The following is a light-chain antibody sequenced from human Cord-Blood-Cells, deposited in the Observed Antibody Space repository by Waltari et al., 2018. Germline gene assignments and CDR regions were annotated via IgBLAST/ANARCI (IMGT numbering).Light chain of an antibody. J-gene: IGLJ1*01. V-gene: IGLV2-14*03. Sequence: QSALTQPASVSASPGPSITISCTGTSSALGVYNYVFWYQQHPGNAPKLTIYDVSNRPSGVSSRFSGSKSGNTASLTISGLQAEDEADYYCSSYTSSSTPYVFWTGTKVTVL. CDR1: SSALGVYNY. CDR2: DVS. CDR3: SSYTSSSTPYV.